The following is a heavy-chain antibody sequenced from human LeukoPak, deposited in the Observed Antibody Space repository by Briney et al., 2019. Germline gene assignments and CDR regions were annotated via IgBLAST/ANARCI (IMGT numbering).Heavy chain of an antibody. CDR2: ISWNSGSI. CDR1: GFTFDDYT. CDR3: ATDIGCSTQEAQALAY. V-gene: IGHV3-9*01. Sequence: GGSLRLSCAASGFTFDDYTRHGARQAVGKGLEWVSGISWNSGSIGYADSVKWRFTISRDNGKNSQYLQMNSRRAEDTCLYYCATDIGCSTQEAQALAYWGQGTLVTVSS. D-gene: IGHD2-2*01. J-gene: IGHJ4*02.